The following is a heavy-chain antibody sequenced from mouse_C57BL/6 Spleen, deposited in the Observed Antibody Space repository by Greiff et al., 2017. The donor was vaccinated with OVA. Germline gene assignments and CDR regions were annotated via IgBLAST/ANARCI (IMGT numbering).Heavy chain of an antibody. Sequence: QVQLQQSGPELVKPGASVKISCKASGYAFSSSWMNWVKQRPGKGLEWIGRIYPGDGDTNYNGKFKGKATLTADKSSSTAYMQLSSLTSEDSAVYCSARWGSNHWYFDVWGTGTTVTVSS. V-gene: IGHV1-82*01. D-gene: IGHD1-1*01. CDR2: IYPGDGDT. J-gene: IGHJ1*03. CDR1: GYAFSSSW. CDR3: ARWGSNHWYFDV.